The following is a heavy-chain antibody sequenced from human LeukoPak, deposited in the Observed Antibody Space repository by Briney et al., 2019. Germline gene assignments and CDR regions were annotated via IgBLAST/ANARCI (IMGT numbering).Heavy chain of an antibody. CDR3: AREERYYYFWSCPQASDY. D-gene: IGHD3-3*01. V-gene: IGHV3-7*01. Sequence: GGSLRLSCAASGFTFSSYWMSWVRQAPGQGLEWVANIKEDGSEKYYVDSVKGRFTISRDNAKNSMYLQMNSLRAQATAVYYLAREERYYYFWSCPQASDYWGQGTLVTVSS. J-gene: IGHJ4*02. CDR2: IKEDGSEK. CDR1: GFTFSSYW.